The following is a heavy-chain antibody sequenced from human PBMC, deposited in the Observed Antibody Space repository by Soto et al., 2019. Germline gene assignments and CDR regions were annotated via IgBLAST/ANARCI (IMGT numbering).Heavy chain of an antibody. CDR1: GFSLSTSGVG. CDR2: IYWDDDK. D-gene: IGHD6-13*01. CDR3: AHRPRYSSSWLRRGWFDP. J-gene: IGHJ5*02. Sequence: SGPTLVNPTQTLTLTCTFSGFSLSTSGVGVGWIRQPPGKALEWLALIYWDDDKRYSPSLKSRLTITKDTSKNQVVLTMTNMDPVDTATYYCAHRPRYSSSWLRRGWFDPWGQGTLVTVSS. V-gene: IGHV2-5*02.